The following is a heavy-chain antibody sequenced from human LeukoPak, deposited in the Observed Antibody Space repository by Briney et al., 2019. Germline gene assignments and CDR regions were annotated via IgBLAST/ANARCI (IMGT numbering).Heavy chain of an antibody. CDR3: AGYYYGSGSNIPLQFDY. CDR1: GGSFNGYY. D-gene: IGHD3-10*01. V-gene: IGHV4-34*01. Sequence: SETLSLTCAVYGGSFNGYYWSWIRQPPGKGLEWIGEINHSGSTNYNPSLKSRVTISVDTSKNQFSLKLSSVTAADTAVYYCAGYYYGSGSNIPLQFDYWGQGTLVTVSS. CDR2: INHSGST. J-gene: IGHJ4*02.